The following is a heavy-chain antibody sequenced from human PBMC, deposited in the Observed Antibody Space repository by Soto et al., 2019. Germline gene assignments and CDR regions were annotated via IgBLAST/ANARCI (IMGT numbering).Heavy chain of an antibody. D-gene: IGHD6-19*01. J-gene: IGHJ6*02. CDR3: ARDQALKSSGWHGYYFGMDV. CDR1: GYTFTSYG. V-gene: IGHV1-18*01. Sequence: ASVKVSCKASGYTFTSYGISWVRQAPGQGLEWMGWISAYNGNTNYAQKLQGRVTMTTDTSTSTAYMELRSLRSDDTAVYYCARDQALKSSGWHGYYFGMDVWGQGTTVSVSS. CDR2: ISAYNGNT.